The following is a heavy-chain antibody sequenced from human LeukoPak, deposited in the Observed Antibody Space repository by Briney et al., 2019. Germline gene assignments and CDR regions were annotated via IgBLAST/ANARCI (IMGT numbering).Heavy chain of an antibody. CDR2: IGSSGGSI. V-gene: IGHV3-11*04. Sequence: GGSLRLSCAASGFTFNDYYMSWIRQAPGKGLEWISYIGSSGGSINYADSVEGRFTISRDNAKNSLSLQMNSLRAEDTAVYYCVRGRTSGSSWPFDYWGQGTLVTVSS. CDR3: VRGRTSGSSWPFDY. CDR1: GFTFNDYY. D-gene: IGHD6-13*01. J-gene: IGHJ4*02.